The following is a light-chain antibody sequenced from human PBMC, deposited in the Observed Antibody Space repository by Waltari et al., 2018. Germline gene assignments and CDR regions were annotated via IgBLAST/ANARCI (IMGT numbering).Light chain of an antibody. CDR2: EVN. J-gene: IGLJ3*02. V-gene: IGLV2-23*02. CDR1: SSAIGSYNV. CDR3: SSYAGSVV. Sequence: QSALTQPAPVSGSPGQSLTTSCTGSSSAIGSYNVVSWYQHHPGKAPKLLIYEVNIRPSGVSNRFSGSKSGNPASLTVSGLQAEDEADYYCSSYAGSVVFGGGTKLTVL.